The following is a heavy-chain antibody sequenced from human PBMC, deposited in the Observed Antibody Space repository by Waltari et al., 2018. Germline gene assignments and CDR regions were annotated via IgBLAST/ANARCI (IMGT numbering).Heavy chain of an antibody. CDR2: ISSSSYI. J-gene: IGHJ4*02. CDR1: GFTFSSYS. D-gene: IGHD3-10*01. Sequence: EVQLVESGGGLVKPGGSLRLSCAASGFTFSSYSMNWVRQAPGKGLEWVSSISSSSYIYYADSVKGRFTISRDNAKNSLYLQMNSLRAEDTAVYYCARDRAPVNSDYWGQGTLVTVSS. V-gene: IGHV3-21*01. CDR3: ARDRAPVNSDY.